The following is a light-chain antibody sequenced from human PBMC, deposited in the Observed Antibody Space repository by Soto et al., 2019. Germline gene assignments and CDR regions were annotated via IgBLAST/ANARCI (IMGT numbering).Light chain of an antibody. J-gene: IGKJ4*01. CDR2: LGS. CDR3: MQALQTPRLT. CDR1: PSLLHTNLYNY. Sequence: DTLMTQSPLSLPVTPGKPAPISYSSSPSLLHTNLYNYLDWYLQKPGQSPQLLIYLGSNRASGVPDRFSGSGSGTDFTLKISRVEAEDVGVYYCMQALQTPRLTFGGGTKVDIK. V-gene: IGKV2-28*01.